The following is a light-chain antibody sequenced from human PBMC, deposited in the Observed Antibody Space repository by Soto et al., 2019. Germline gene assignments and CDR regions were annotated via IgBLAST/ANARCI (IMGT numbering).Light chain of an antibody. CDR1: QSVSTY. CDR3: QQRYNWVT. CDR2: DAS. V-gene: IGKV3-11*01. J-gene: IGKJ4*01. Sequence: EIVLTQSPATLSLSPGERATLSCRASQSVSTYLAWFQQKPGQAPRLLIYDASNRATGIPARFSGSGSGTDFTLTISSLELEDSAVYYCQQRYNWVTFGGGTKVEIK.